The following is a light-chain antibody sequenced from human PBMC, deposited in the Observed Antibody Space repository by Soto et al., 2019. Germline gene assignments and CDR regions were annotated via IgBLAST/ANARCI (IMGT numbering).Light chain of an antibody. CDR1: QAIGVY. CDR2: AAS. J-gene: IGKJ4*01. Sequence: DIQVTQSPSSLSASLGDRVTITCRANQAIGVYLAWFQQQPGKVPKLLIYAASALQSGVPSRFSGSGAGTDFTLTSSSRQPEDIATYDWQKYNSAPLTFGGGTKVEI. CDR3: QKYNSAPLT. V-gene: IGKV1-27*01.